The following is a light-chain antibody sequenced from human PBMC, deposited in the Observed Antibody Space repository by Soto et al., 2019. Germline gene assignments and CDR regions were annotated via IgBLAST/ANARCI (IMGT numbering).Light chain of an antibody. CDR3: HQRSNCPLT. J-gene: IGKJ4*01. CDR2: DVS. CDR1: QSVSSY. V-gene: IGKV3-11*01. Sequence: EVVLTQSPDTLSLSPGGSAPLSCRASQSVSSYLAWYQQRPGQALRLLIYDVSKRATGIPARFSGSGSRTDFTLTITSLEPEDFEIYFCHQRSNCPLTFGGGTKLEIK.